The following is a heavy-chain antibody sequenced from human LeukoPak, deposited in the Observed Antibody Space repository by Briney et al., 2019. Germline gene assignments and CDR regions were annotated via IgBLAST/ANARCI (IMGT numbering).Heavy chain of an antibody. CDR3: ARVGPIGGQQWLVRTGPFDY. CDR2: INSDGSST. CDR1: GFTFSSYW. D-gene: IGHD6-19*01. J-gene: IGHJ4*02. V-gene: IGHV3-74*01. Sequence: GGSLRLSCAASGFTFSSYWMHWVRQAPGKGLVWVSRINSDGSSTSYADSVKGRFTISRDNAKNTLYLQMNSLRAEDTAVYYCARVGPIGGQQWLVRTGPFDYWGQGTLVTVSS.